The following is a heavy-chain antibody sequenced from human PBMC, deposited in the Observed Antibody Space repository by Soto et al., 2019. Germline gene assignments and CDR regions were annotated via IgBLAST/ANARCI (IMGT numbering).Heavy chain of an antibody. J-gene: IGHJ3*02. CDR3: AGGNCSGGSCYYYAFDI. CDR2: ISVSGGST. Sequence: GGSLRLSCAASGFTFSSYAMSWVRQAPGKGLEWVSAISVSGGSTYYADSVKCRFTISRDNSKNTLYLQMNSLRAEDADRCYSAGGNCSGGSCYYYAFDIWGQGTMVTVSS. V-gene: IGHV3-23*01. CDR1: GFTFSSYA. D-gene: IGHD2-15*01.